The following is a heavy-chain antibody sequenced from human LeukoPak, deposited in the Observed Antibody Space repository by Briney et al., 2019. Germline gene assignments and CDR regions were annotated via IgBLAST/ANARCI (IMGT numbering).Heavy chain of an antibody. V-gene: IGHV3-30-3*01. J-gene: IGHJ4*02. CDR3: ARVPNYYDSSGYYAPFDY. D-gene: IGHD3-22*01. Sequence: PGGSLRLSCAASGFTFSSYAMHWVRQAPGKGLEWVAVISYDGSNKYYADSVKGRFTISRDNSKNTLYLQMNSLRAEDTAVYYCARVPNYYDSSGYYAPFDYWGQGTLVTVSS. CDR1: GFTFSSYA. CDR2: ISYDGSNK.